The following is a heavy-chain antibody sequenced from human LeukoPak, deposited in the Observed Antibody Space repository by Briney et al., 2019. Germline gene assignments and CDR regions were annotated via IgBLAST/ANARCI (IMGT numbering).Heavy chain of an antibody. CDR3: VSGYYHEIDY. V-gene: IGHV3-74*01. CDR1: GFTFRNYW. J-gene: IGHJ4*02. CDR2: INSDGSST. Sequence: PGGSLRLSCAASGFTFRNYWMHWVRQAPGKGLVWVSRINSDGSSTIYADSVKGRFTISRDNAKNTLYLQMNSLRDEDTAVYYCVSGYYHEIDYWGQGTLVTVSS. D-gene: IGHD3-22*01.